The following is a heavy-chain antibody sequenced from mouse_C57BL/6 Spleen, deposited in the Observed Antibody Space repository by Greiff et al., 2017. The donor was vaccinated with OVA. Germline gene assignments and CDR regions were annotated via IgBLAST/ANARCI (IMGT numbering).Heavy chain of an antibody. Sequence: EVKVEESGGGLVKPGGSLKLSCAASGFTFSDYGMHWVRQAPEKGLEWVAYISSGSSTIYYADTVKGRFTISRDNAKNTLFLQMTSLRSEDTAMYYCARRYYGSSHAMDYWGQGTSVTVSS. J-gene: IGHJ4*01. CDR2: ISSGSSTI. CDR3: ARRYYGSSHAMDY. D-gene: IGHD1-1*01. CDR1: GFTFSDYG. V-gene: IGHV5-17*01.